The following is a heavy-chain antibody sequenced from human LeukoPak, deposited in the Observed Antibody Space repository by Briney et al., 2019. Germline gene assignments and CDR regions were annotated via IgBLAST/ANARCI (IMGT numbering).Heavy chain of an antibody. CDR1: GASISGHY. Sequence: SETLSLACAVSGASISGHYWSWIRQPAGKGLEWVGRIYTRGSTNYNPSLKSRVTISVDAPRNQLSLKLTSVTGADTAVYYCARGVDAFDIWGQGTKVTVSS. D-gene: IGHD5/OR15-5a*01. CDR3: ARGVDAFDI. J-gene: IGHJ3*02. V-gene: IGHV4-4*07. CDR2: IYTRGST.